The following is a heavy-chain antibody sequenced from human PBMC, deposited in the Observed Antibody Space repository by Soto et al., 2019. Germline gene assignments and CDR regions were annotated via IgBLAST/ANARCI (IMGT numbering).Heavy chain of an antibody. CDR3: ATDLVDQGLVHGRFSDY. CDR2: IKGDGSET. V-gene: IGHV3-74*01. D-gene: IGHD6-19*01. J-gene: IGHJ4*02. CDR1: GFTSSSYW. Sequence: GGSLRLSCAASGFTSSSYWMHWVRQAPGKGLVWVSRIKGDGSETNYADSVKGRFTISRDNAKNTLYLQLNSLRAEDTAVYYCATDLVDQGLVHGRFSDYWGQRTLVTVST.